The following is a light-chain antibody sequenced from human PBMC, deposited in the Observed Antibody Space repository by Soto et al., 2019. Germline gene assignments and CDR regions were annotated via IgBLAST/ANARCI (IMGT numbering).Light chain of an antibody. Sequence: EMVLTQSLGTLCLSPGEGATLSCRASQSVSSSYLAWYQQKPGQAPRLLIYGASSRATGIPDRFSGSGSGTDFTLTISRLEPEDFAVYYCQQYDGPPWTFGQVTKVDI. CDR2: GAS. J-gene: IGKJ1*01. CDR1: QSVSSSY. CDR3: QQYDGPPWT. V-gene: IGKV3-20*01.